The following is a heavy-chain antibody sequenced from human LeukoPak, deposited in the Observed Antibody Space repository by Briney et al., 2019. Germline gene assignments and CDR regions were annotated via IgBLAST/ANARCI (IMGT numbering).Heavy chain of an antibody. CDR1: GFTFDDYA. D-gene: IGHD3-10*01. CDR3: AKVKRPRGEFGGFDY. V-gene: IGHV3-9*01. CDR2: ISWNSGSI. J-gene: IGHJ4*02. Sequence: PGGSLRLSCAASGFTFDDYAMHWVRQAPGKGLEWVSGISWNSGSIGYADSVKGRFTISRDNAKNSLYLQMNSLRAEDTALYYCAKVKRPRGEFGGFDYWGQGTLVTVSS.